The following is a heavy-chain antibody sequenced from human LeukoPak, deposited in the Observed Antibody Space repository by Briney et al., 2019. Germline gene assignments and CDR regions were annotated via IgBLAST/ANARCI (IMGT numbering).Heavy chain of an antibody. CDR3: ARHFDNGDYKKTFDI. CDR2: VFHSGTT. D-gene: IGHD4-17*01. J-gene: IGHJ3*02. CDR1: GGSISDSSYH. V-gene: IGHV4-39*01. Sequence: KPSETLSLTCTVSGGSISDSSYHWGWIRRPPGKGMEWLGSVFHSGTTYYNPSLKSRVTISVDTSKNQFSLKLSSVTAADTAVYYCARHFDNGDYKKTFDIWGQGTMVTVSS.